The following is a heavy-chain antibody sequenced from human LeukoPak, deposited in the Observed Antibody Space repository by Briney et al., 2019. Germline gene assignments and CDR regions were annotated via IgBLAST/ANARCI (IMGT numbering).Heavy chain of an antibody. V-gene: IGHV3-74*01. CDR2: INSDGSST. J-gene: IGHJ5*02. CDR1: GFPFSSYW. D-gene: IGHD5-18*01. Sequence: PGGPLSLSCEAPGFPFSSYWMNWVRQAPGKGLVWVSRINSDGSSTSYADSVKGRFTISRDNAKNTLYLQMNSLRAEDTAVYYCARGTAMAPWGQGTLVTVSS. CDR3: ARGTAMAP.